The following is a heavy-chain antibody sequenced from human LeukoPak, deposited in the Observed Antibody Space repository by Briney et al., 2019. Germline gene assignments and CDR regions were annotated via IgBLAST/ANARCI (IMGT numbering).Heavy chain of an antibody. Sequence: ASVKVSCKASGYTFTSYYMHWVRQAPGQGLEWMGWMNPNSGNTGYAQKFQGRVTMTRNTSISTAYMELSSLRSEDTAVYYCARTASSWYVHWFDPWGQGTLVTVSS. CDR2: MNPNSGNT. V-gene: IGHV1-8*02. CDR3: ARTASSWYVHWFDP. CDR1: GYTFTSYY. D-gene: IGHD6-13*01. J-gene: IGHJ5*02.